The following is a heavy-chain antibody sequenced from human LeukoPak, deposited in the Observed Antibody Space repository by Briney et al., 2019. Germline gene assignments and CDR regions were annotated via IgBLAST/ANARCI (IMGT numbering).Heavy chain of an antibody. Sequence: SETLSLTCAVYGGSFSGYYWSWIRQPPGKGLEWIGEINHSGSTNYNPSLKSRVTISVDTSKNQFSLKLSSVTAADTAVYYCAREGVTMIVSPGAFDIWGQGTMVTVSS. J-gene: IGHJ3*02. CDR2: INHSGST. V-gene: IGHV4-34*01. CDR1: GGSFSGYY. D-gene: IGHD3-22*01. CDR3: AREGVTMIVSPGAFDI.